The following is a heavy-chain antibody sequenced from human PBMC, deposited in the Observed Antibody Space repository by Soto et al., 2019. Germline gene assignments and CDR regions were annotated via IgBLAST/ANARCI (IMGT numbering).Heavy chain of an antibody. J-gene: IGHJ4*02. V-gene: IGHV4-31*03. CDR3: ARDGYDGSGSPYPAY. D-gene: IGHD3-10*01. CDR2: IYYSGST. Sequence: SETLSLTCTVSGGSIRSGGYYWSWVRQNPRKGLEWIGNIYYSGSTYYNPSLKSRVTISVDTSKRQFSLRLTSVTAADTAVYYCARDGYDGSGSPYPAYWGPGTQVTVSS. CDR1: GGSIRSGGYY.